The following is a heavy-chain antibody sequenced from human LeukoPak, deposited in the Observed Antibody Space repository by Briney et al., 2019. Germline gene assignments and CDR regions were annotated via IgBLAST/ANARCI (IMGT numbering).Heavy chain of an antibody. CDR1: GYSFTTYW. Sequence: GESLKISCKGSGYSFTTYWIGWVRQMPGKGLDWMGIIYPGDSDTRYSPSFRGQVTISADKSINTASLQWSGLKASDTAMYYCARRGYSYSDFDFWGQGTLVTVSS. CDR2: IYPGDSDT. J-gene: IGHJ4*02. V-gene: IGHV5-51*01. D-gene: IGHD5-18*01. CDR3: ARRGYSYSDFDF.